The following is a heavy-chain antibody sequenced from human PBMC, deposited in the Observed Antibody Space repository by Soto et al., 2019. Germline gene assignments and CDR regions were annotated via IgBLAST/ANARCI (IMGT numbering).Heavy chain of an antibody. Sequence: ASVKVSCKVSGNTLTELSMHWVRQTPGRGLEWMGGFDPEDGETVYAEKFQGRVTMTDDTSSDTAYMELSTLRSEDTAVYYCTTFYRFGYFGNSLDQWGQGTLVTVSS. CDR3: TTFYRFGYFGNSLDQ. J-gene: IGHJ4*02. D-gene: IGHD3-10*01. CDR2: FDPEDGET. CDR1: GNTLTELS. V-gene: IGHV1-24*01.